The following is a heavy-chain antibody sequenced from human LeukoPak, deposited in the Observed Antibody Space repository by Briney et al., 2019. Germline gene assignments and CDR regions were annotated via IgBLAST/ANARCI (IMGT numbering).Heavy chain of an antibody. J-gene: IGHJ5*02. CDR1: GYTLTKLS. CDR2: FDPEDGET. Sequence: ASVKVSCKVSGYTLTKLSMHWVRQAPGKGLEWMGGFDPEDGETIYAQKFQGRVTMTEDTSTDTAYMELSSLRSEDTAVYYCATSIAARPLFDPWGQGTLVTVSS. V-gene: IGHV1-24*01. CDR3: ATSIAARPLFDP. D-gene: IGHD6-6*01.